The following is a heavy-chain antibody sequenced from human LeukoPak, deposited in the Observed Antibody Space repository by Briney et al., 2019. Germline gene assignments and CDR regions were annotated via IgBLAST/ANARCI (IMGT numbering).Heavy chain of an antibody. J-gene: IGHJ4*02. CDR3: ARYQPNGWRRYFDY. Sequence: PSETLSLTCTVSGGSVSSDSYYWSWIRQPPGKGLEWIGYIYYSGSTNYNPSLKSRVTISVDTSKNQFSLKLSSVTAADTAVYYCARYQPNGWRRYFDYWGQGTLVTVSS. V-gene: IGHV4-61*01. CDR1: GGSVSSDSYY. CDR2: IYYSGST. D-gene: IGHD2-21*02.